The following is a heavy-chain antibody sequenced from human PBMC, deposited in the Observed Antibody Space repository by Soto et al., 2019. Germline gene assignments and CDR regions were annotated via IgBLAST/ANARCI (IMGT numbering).Heavy chain of an antibody. CDR1: GGSISSGGYS. V-gene: IGHV4-30-2*01. J-gene: IGHJ6*02. D-gene: IGHD3-10*01. CDR3: AREGGGRDYYGMDV. CDR2: ISKSGET. Sequence: SETLSLTCAVSGGSISSGGYSWSWIRQPLGRGQECIGYISKSGETYYTQSLNSRFTISVDSSQNLFSQKLSPVTAADTAVYYCAREGGGRDYYGMDVWGQGTTVTVSS.